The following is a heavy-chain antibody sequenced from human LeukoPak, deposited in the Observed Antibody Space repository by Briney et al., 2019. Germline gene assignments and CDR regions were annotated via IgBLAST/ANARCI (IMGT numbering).Heavy chain of an antibody. CDR2: ICYSGST. J-gene: IGHJ3*02. CDR3: ARECSSTSCYAFDI. Sequence: PSETLSLTCTVSGDSISSGDYYWSWIRQPPGTGLEWIGYICYSGSTYYNLSLKSRVTISVDTSKNQFSLKLSSVTAADTAVYYCARECSSTSCYAFDIWGQGTMVTVSS. V-gene: IGHV4-31*03. D-gene: IGHD2-2*01. CDR1: GDSISSGDYY.